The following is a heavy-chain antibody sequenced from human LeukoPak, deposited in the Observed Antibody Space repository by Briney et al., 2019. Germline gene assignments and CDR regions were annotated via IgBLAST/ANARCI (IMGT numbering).Heavy chain of an antibody. Sequence: GGSLRLSCAASGFTVTNDCMSWVRQAPGKGLEGVSVIYRGGNTYYADSVQGRFTISRDHSNNTLYLQMNSLRADDTAVYYCTLRGSGSHYEGASVYWGRGTLSPSPQ. D-gene: IGHD3-10*01. J-gene: IGHJ4*02. CDR1: GFTVTNDC. CDR3: TLRGSGSHYEGASVY. CDR2: IYRGGNT. V-gene: IGHV3-66*01.